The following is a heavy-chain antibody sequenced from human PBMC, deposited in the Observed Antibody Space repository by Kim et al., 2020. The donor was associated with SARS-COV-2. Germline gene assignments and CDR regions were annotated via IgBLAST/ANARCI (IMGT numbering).Heavy chain of an antibody. V-gene: IGHV3-30*18. CDR1: GFTFSSYG. CDR2: ISYDGSNK. Sequence: GGSLRLSCAASGFTFSSYGMHWVRQAPGKGLEWVAVISYDGSNKYYADSVKGRFTISRDNSKNTLYLQMNSLRAEDTAVYYCAKEAWVATNIDYWGQGTLVTVSS. J-gene: IGHJ4*02. CDR3: AKEAWVATNIDY. D-gene: IGHD5-12*01.